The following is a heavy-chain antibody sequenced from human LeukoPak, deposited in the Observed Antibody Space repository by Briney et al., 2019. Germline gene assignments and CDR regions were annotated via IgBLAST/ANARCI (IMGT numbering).Heavy chain of an antibody. D-gene: IGHD6-25*01. CDR2: IIPILGVT. CDR1: GDSFSSVA. V-gene: IGHV1-69*04. CDR3: ATQSSGWHIYYFDH. Sequence: ASVNVSCKASGDSFSSVAISWVRQVPGQGYEWVGRIIPILGVTHYALKFRGRVTITADKSTSAADMELRSLTSDDKAVYYCATQSSGWHIYYFDHWGQGTLVTVSS. J-gene: IGHJ4*02.